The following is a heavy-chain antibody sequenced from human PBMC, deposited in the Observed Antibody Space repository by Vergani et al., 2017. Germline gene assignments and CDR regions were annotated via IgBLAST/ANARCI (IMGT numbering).Heavy chain of an antibody. Sequence: EVQLLESGGGLVQPGGSLRLSCAASGFTFSSYAMSWVRQAPGKGLEWVSAISGSGGSTYYADSVKGRFTISRDNSKNPLYLQMNSLRAEDTAVYYCAKDGELAVTMVRGVIITSYYYYYMDVWGKGTTVTVSS. CDR3: AKDGELAVTMVRGVIITSYYYYYMDV. D-gene: IGHD3-10*01. J-gene: IGHJ6*03. V-gene: IGHV3-23*01. CDR2: ISGSGGST. CDR1: GFTFSSYA.